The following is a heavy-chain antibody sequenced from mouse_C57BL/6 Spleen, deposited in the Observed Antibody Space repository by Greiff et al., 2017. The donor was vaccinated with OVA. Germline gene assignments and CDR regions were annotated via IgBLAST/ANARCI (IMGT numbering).Heavy chain of an antibody. D-gene: IGHD2-4*01. CDR3: ARGDYDDYYAMDY. J-gene: IGHJ4*01. CDR2: INPNYGTT. V-gene: IGHV1-39*01. CDR1: GYSFTDYN. Sequence: EVKLMESGPELVKPGASVKISCKASGYSFTDYNMNWVKQSNGKSLAWIGVINPNYGTTSYNQKFKGKATLTVDQSSRTAYMQLNGLTSENSAVDYCARGDYDDYYAMDYWGQGTSGTVSS.